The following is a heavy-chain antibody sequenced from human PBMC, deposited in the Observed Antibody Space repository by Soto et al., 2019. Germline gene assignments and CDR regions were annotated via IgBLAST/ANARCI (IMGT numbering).Heavy chain of an antibody. CDR3: ARGSYCSGGSCYRNYYYYMDV. J-gene: IGHJ6*03. CDR1: GFTFSSYD. D-gene: IGHD2-15*01. V-gene: IGHV3-13*01. CDR2: IGTAGDT. Sequence: GGSLRLSCAASGFTFSSYDMRWVRQATGKGLEWVSAIGTAGDTYYPGSVKGRFTISRENAKNSLYLQMNSLRAGDTAVYYCARGSYCSGGSCYRNYYYYMDVWGKGTTVTVSS.